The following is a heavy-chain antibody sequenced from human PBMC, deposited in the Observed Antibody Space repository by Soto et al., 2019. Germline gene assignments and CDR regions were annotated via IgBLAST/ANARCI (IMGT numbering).Heavy chain of an antibody. CDR1: GDSIRSPDCY. J-gene: IGHJ3*01. D-gene: IGHD1-26*01. CDR3: ARDTWSDYDSGAFDV. CDR2: SYYTGSS. V-gene: IGHV4-30-4*01. Sequence: QVQLQESSPGLVKPSQTLSLTCSVSGDSIRSPDCYWGWLRQTPGKGLEWIGYSYYTGSSYYHPSLKSRVSISVDTSKNQFSRKLTAVSAADTAIYYCARDTWSDYDSGAFDVWGQGTTVTVSS.